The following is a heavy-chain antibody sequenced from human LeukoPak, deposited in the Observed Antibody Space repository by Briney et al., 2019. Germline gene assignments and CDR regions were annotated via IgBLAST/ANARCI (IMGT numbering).Heavy chain of an antibody. V-gene: IGHV4-4*02. Sequence: SETLSLTCAVSGGSISSSNWWSWVRQPPGKGLEWIGEIYHSGSTNYNPSLKSRVTISVDKSKNQFSLKLSSVTAADTAVYYCARGSSSGWSPYYFDYWGQGTLVTVSS. CDR1: GGSISSSNW. D-gene: IGHD6-19*01. CDR3: ARGSSSGWSPYYFDY. J-gene: IGHJ4*02. CDR2: IYHSGST.